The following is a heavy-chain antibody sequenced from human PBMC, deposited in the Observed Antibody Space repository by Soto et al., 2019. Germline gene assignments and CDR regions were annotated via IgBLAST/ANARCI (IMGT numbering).Heavy chain of an antibody. CDR2: ISYDGSNK. V-gene: IGHV3-30*03. CDR1: GFTFSSYG. Sequence: QVQLVESGGGVVQPGRSLRLSCAASGFTFSSYGMHWVRQAPGNGLEWVAVISYDGSNKYYADSVKGRFTISRDNSKNTLYLQMSSLRAEDTAVYYCARGIRMISSGCFDYWGQGTLVTVSS. J-gene: IGHJ4*02. D-gene: IGHD6-19*01. CDR3: ARGIRMISSGCFDY.